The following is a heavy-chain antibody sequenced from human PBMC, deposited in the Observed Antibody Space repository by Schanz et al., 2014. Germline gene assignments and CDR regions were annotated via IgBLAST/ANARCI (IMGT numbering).Heavy chain of an antibody. CDR1: GFIFTSYS. Sequence: EVQLVESGGGLVKSGGSLRLSCATSGFIFTSYSMHWVRQAPGKGLEWVANIKQDESERSYVDSVKGRFTISRDNAKNSLYLEMNSLRAEDTAVYYCARGRARQLVHWFDPWGQGTLVTVSS. CDR2: IKQDESER. V-gene: IGHV3-7*01. J-gene: IGHJ5*02. CDR3: ARGRARQLVHWFDP. D-gene: IGHD6-13*01.